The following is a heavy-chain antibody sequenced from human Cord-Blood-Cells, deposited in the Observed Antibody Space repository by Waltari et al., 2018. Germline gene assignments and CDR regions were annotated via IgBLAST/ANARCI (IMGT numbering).Heavy chain of an antibody. CDR2: IYHSGST. CDR3: ARDRGIAARRGAFDI. CDR1: GGSISSSNW. V-gene: IGHV4-4*02. D-gene: IGHD6-6*01. Sequence: QVQLQESGPGLVKPSGTLSLTCAVSGGSISSSNWWSWVRQPPGKGLEWIGEIYHSGSTNYNPSLRGRVTISVDKSKNQFSRKLSSGTAADTAVYYCARDRGIAARRGAFDIWGQGTMVTVSS. J-gene: IGHJ3*02.